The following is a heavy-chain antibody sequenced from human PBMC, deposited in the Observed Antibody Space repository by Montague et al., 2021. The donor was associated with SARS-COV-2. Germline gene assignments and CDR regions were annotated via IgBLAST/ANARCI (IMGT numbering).Heavy chain of an antibody. J-gene: IGHJ4*02. D-gene: IGHD2-2*01. CDR2: IKQDGSEK. CDR3: ARDNIVIVPPAIFYDS. V-gene: IGHV3-7*01. CDR1: GFIFSNFW. Sequence: SLRLSCAASGFIFSNFWMSWVRQAPGKGLEWVANIKQDGSEKFYVDSVKGRFTISRDNAKNSLYLQTYSLRAEDTAVYFCARDNIVIVPPAIFYDSWGQGTLVTVSS.